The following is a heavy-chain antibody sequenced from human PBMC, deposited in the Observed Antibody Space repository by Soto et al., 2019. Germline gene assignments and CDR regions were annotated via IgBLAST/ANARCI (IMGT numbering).Heavy chain of an antibody. CDR2: ISSSSSTI. CDR3: ASSVTTYVYYYYMDV. V-gene: IGHV3-48*01. J-gene: IGHJ6*03. CDR1: GFTFSSYS. Sequence: EVQLVESGGGLVQPGGSLRLSCAASGFTFSSYSMNWVRQAPGKGLEWVSYISSSSSTIYYADSVKGRFTISRDNAKNSLYLQMNSLRAEDTAVYYCASSVTTYVYYYYMDVWGKGTTVTVSS. D-gene: IGHD4-17*01.